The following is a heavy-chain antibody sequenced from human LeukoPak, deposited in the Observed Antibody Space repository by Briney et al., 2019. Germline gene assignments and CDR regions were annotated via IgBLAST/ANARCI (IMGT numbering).Heavy chain of an antibody. V-gene: IGHV3-66*01. Sequence: GGSLRLSCAASGFTVSSNYMSWVRQAPGKGLEWVSVIYSGGSTYYADSVKGRFTISRDNSKNTLHLQMNSLRAEDTAVYYCARDSFAAIFGVVTGRGMDVWGQGTTVTVSS. CDR3: ARDSFAAIFGVVTGRGMDV. D-gene: IGHD3-3*01. CDR1: GFTVSSNY. CDR2: IYSGGST. J-gene: IGHJ6*02.